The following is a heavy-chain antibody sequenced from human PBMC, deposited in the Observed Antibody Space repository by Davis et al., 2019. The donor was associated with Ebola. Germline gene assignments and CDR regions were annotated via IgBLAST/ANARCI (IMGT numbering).Heavy chain of an antibody. CDR1: GFTFSSYG. V-gene: IGHV3-30*03. J-gene: IGHJ3*02. CDR3: ARGLMHKDAFDI. D-gene: IGHD3-16*01. CDR2: ISYDGSNK. Sequence: PAGSLRLSCAASGFTFSSYGMHWVRQAPGKGLEWVAVISYDGSNKYYADSVKGRFTISRDNSKNTLYLQMNSLRAEDTAVYYCARGLMHKDAFDIWGQGTMVTVSS.